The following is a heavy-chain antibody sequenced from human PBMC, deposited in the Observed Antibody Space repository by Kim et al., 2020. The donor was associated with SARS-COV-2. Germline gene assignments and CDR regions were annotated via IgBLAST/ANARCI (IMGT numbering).Heavy chain of an antibody. CDR1: GFTFGDYA. CDR2: IRSKAYGGTT. J-gene: IGHJ4*02. CDR3: TRVWDLENYGDNIDY. V-gene: IGHV3-49*03. D-gene: IGHD4-17*01. Sequence: GGSLRLSCTASGFTFGDYAMSWFRQAPGKGLEWVGFIRSKAYGGTTEYAASVKGRFTISRDDSKSIAYLQMNSLKTEDTAVYYCTRVWDLENYGDNIDYWGQGTLVTVSS.